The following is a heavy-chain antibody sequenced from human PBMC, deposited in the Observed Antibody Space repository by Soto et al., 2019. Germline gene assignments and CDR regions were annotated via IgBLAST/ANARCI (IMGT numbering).Heavy chain of an antibody. V-gene: IGHV4-59*01. J-gene: IGHJ5*02. CDR2: VYYTGST. D-gene: IGHD3-16*01. CDR3: ARDARGSQEKNWFDP. Sequence: SETLSLTCTVSGGSISTYYWSWIRQPPGKGLEWIGYVYYTGSTNYNPSLKSRVTLSVDTSKNQFSLNLISVTAADTAVYYCARDARGSQEKNWFDPWGQGTLVTVSS. CDR1: GGSISTYY.